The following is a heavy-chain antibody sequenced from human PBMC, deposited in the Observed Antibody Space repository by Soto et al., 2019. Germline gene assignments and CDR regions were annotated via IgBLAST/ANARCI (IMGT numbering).Heavy chain of an antibody. V-gene: IGHV4-38-2*01. CDR3: AKNAVRIPMYNWFDP. Sequence: SETLSLTCAVSGYSISSGYYWGWIRQPPGKGLEWIGSIYHSVSTYYNPSLKSRVTISVDTSKNQFSLKLSSVTAADTAVYYCAKNAVRIPMYNWFDPWGQGTLMTV. CDR1: GYSISSGYY. CDR2: IYHSVST. J-gene: IGHJ5*02. D-gene: IGHD3-10*02.